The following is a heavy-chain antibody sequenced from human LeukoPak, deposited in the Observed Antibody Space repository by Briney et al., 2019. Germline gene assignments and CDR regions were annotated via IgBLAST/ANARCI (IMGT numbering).Heavy chain of an antibody. CDR1: GFTFSGYS. CDR2: ISSSSSYI. Sequence: GGSLRLSCAASGFTFSGYSMNWVRQAPGKGLEWVSSISSSSSYIYYADSVKGRFTISRDNAKNSLYLQMNSLRAEDTAVYYCARLGRMAMGGYYYYMDVWGKGTTVTVSS. J-gene: IGHJ6*03. D-gene: IGHD5-24*01. V-gene: IGHV3-21*01. CDR3: ARLGRMAMGGYYYYMDV.